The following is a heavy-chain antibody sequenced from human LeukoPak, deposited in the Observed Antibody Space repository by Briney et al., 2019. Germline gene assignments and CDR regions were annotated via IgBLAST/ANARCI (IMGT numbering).Heavy chain of an antibody. D-gene: IGHD5-24*01. CDR3: AKGWRWLQSPLDY. J-gene: IGHJ4*02. CDR1: GFTFSSYA. Sequence: PGGSLRLSCAASGFTFSSYAMSWVRQAPGKGLEWVSAISGSGGSTYYADSVKGRFTITRDNSKNTLYLQMNSLRAEDTAVYYCAKGWRWLQSPLDYWGQGTLVTVSS. CDR2: ISGSGGST. V-gene: IGHV3-23*01.